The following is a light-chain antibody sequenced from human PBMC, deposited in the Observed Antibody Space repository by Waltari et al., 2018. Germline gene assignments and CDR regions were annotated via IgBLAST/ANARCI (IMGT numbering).Light chain of an antibody. CDR1: VLPRPY. V-gene: IGLV3-25*03. Sequence: SYGLTQPPSVSVSPGQTAKINCSGDVLPRPYAAWYPQRTGQAPIMRIYKDIESPSGIPERFSGSSSGTTVTLTISGVQAEDDGDYFWQSTDTNSGTRVFGSGTKVNVL. CDR3: QSTDTNSGTRV. J-gene: IGLJ1*01. CDR2: KDI.